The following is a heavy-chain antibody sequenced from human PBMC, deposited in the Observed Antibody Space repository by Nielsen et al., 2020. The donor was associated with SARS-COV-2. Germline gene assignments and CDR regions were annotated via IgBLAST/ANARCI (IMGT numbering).Heavy chain of an antibody. J-gene: IGHJ4*02. CDR3: ARDSYIVPTNYYFDY. CDR2: ISSDGNKK. CDR1: GFTFSIYA. Sequence: GGSLRLSCAASGFTFSIYAMHWVRQAPGKGLEWVAVISSDGNKKNYADSVKGRFTISRDNSKNTLYLQMNSLRDDDTAVYYCARDSYIVPTNYYFDYWGQGALVTVSS. V-gene: IGHV3-30*03. D-gene: IGHD5-12*01.